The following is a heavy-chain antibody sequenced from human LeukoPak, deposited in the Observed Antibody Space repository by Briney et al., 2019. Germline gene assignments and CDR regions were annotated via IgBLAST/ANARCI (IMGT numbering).Heavy chain of an antibody. D-gene: IGHD6-19*01. Sequence: PGGSLRLSCAASGFTFSSYAMHWVRQAPGKGLEWVAVISYDGSNKYYADSVKGRFTISRDNSKNTLYLQMNSLRAEDTAVYYCARGRKQWLDAFGIWGQGTMVTVSS. CDR3: ARGRKQWLDAFGI. CDR1: GFTFSSYA. CDR2: ISYDGSNK. V-gene: IGHV3-30-3*01. J-gene: IGHJ3*02.